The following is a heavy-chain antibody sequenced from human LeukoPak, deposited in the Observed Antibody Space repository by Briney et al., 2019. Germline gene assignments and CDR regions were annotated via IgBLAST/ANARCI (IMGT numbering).Heavy chain of an antibody. CDR3: ALEGMATLDAFDI. V-gene: IGHV1-69*02. CDR2: IIPILGIA. D-gene: IGHD5-24*01. J-gene: IGHJ3*02. CDR1: GGTFSSHT. Sequence: SVKVSCKASGGTFSSHTISWVRQAPGQGLEWMGRIIPILGIANYAQKFQGRVTITADKSTSTAYMELSSLRSEDTAVYYCALEGMATLDAFDIWGQGTMVTVSS.